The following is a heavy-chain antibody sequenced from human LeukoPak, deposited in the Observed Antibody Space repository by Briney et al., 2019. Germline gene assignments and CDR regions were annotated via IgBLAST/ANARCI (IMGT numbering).Heavy chain of an antibody. CDR2: IDSDGRLT. CDR1: GFIFSNSW. CDR3: AFGSGTYYNALDI. D-gene: IGHD1-26*01. V-gene: IGHV3-74*03. J-gene: IGHJ3*02. Sequence: PGGSLRLSCAASGFIFSNSWMHWVRQVPGQGLVWVSRIDSDGRLTTYADSVKGRFTISRDNTKNTLFLQMSNLRAEDTSVYYCAFGSGTYYNALDIWGQGTMVTVS.